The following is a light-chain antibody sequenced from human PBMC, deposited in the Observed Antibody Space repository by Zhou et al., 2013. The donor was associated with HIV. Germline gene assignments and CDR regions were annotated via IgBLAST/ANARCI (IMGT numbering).Light chain of an antibody. V-gene: IGKV3-20*01. J-gene: IGKJ3*01. CDR2: AES. CDR3: QQYDTSPS. Sequence: EIVLTQSPGTLSLTPGERASLSCRASQTIDSSYLAWYQQKPGQAPRLLIYAESRRAAGIPDRFSGRGSGTDFTLTISKLEPEDFAVYFCQQYDTSPSFGPGTKVDI. CDR1: QTIDSSY.